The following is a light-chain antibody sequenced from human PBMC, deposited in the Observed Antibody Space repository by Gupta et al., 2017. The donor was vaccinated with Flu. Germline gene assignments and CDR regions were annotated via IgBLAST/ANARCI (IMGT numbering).Light chain of an antibody. Sequence: EIVLTQSPATLSLSPGERATLFCRASQSVSTYLAWYQHKPGQAPTLLIYDASNRATGIPARFSGSGSGTDFTLTIRSREPEDFAVYYCQKRSNWPPYTFGQGTRLEIK. CDR2: DAS. CDR1: QSVSTY. CDR3: QKRSNWPPYT. V-gene: IGKV3-11*01. J-gene: IGKJ2*01.